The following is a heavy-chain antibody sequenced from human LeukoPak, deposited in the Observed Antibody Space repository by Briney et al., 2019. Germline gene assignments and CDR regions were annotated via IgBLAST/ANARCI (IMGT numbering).Heavy chain of an antibody. D-gene: IGHD1-14*01. Sequence: PSETLSLTCAVYGGSFSGYYCSWIRQPPGKGLEWIGEINHSGSTNYNPSLKSRVTISVDTSKNQFSLKLSSVTAADTAVYYCARTGLDYFDYWGQGTLVTVSS. CDR3: ARTGLDYFDY. J-gene: IGHJ4*02. V-gene: IGHV4-34*01. CDR1: GGSFSGYY. CDR2: INHSGST.